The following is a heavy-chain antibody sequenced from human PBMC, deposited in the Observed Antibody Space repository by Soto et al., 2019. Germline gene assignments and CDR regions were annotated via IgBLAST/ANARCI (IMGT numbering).Heavy chain of an antibody. CDR1: GGSFSGYY. Sequence: PSETLSLTCAVYGGSFSGYYWSWIRQPPGKGLEWIGEINHSGSTNYNPSLKSRVTISVDTSKNQFSLKLSSVTAADTAVYYCARGPPRRGYCSSTSCQGRRYYYYGMDVWGQGTTVTVSS. CDR3: ARGPPRRGYCSSTSCQGRRYYYYGMDV. D-gene: IGHD2-2*01. V-gene: IGHV4-34*01. CDR2: INHSGST. J-gene: IGHJ6*02.